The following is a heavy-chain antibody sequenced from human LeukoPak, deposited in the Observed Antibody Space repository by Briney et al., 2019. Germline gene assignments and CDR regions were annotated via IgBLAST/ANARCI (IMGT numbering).Heavy chain of an antibody. CDR1: GFSISSYY. D-gene: IGHD2-15*01. J-gene: IGHJ6*02. Sequence: SETLSLTCTVSGFSISSYYLSWIRQPPGKGLEWIGYMDFSGCTNYNPSLKSRVTISVDTSKNQFSLKLSSVTAADTAVYFCARDQVVVVATNYYYYGMDVWGQGTTVTVSS. V-gene: IGHV4-59*12. CDR2: MDFSGCT. CDR3: ARDQVVVVATNYYYYGMDV.